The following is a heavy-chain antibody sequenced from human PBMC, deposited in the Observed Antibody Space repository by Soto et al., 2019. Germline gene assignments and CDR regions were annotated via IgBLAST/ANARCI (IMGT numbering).Heavy chain of an antibody. Sequence: SETLSLTCAVYGGSFSGYYWSWIRQPPGKGLEWIGEINHSGSTNYNPSLKSRVTISVDTSKNQFSLKLSSVTAADTAVYYCARDVTMVRGHRWFDPWGQGTQVTVSS. CDR2: INHSGST. D-gene: IGHD3-10*01. V-gene: IGHV4-34*01. J-gene: IGHJ5*02. CDR3: ARDVTMVRGHRWFDP. CDR1: GGSFSGYY.